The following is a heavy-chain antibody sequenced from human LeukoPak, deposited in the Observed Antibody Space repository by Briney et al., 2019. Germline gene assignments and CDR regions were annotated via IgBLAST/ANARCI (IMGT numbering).Heavy chain of an antibody. CDR1: GFTFSSYS. CDR3: ARDALMSGGNSNWYFDL. D-gene: IGHD4-23*01. Sequence: PGGSLRLSCAASGFTFSSYSMNWVRQAPGKGLEWLSGINWSGDNTYYADSVKGRFTISRDNTKNLLYLQMNSLRAEDTAFYHCARDALMSGGNSNWYFDLWGRGALVIVSS. CDR2: INWSGDNT. J-gene: IGHJ2*01. V-gene: IGHV3-20*01.